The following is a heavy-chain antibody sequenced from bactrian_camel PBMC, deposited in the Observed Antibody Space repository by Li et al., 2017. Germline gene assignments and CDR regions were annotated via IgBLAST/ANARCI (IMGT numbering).Heavy chain of an antibody. CDR2: IVDNGATT. CDR1: GFPFSVYD. Sequence: DVQLVESGGGLVQPGGSLRLSCAASGFPFSVYDMSWVRQAPGKGLEWVAGIVDNGATTYYSDSVKGRFTISKENGKNMLYLQMNNLQTDDTGRYYCAAAPPRRNCKLPWGPGPSEYFEWGPGTQVTVS. J-gene: IGHJ4*01. V-gene: IGHV3S40*01. CDR3: AAAPPRRNCKLPWGPGPSEYFE. D-gene: IGHD5*01.